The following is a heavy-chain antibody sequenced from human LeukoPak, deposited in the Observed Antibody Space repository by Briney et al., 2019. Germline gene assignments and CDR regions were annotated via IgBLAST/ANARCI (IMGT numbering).Heavy chain of an antibody. D-gene: IGHD3-10*01. Sequence: AGSLRLSCAASGFTFSSYWMSWVRQAPGKGLEWVANIKQDGSEKYYVDSVKGRFTISRDNAKNSLYLQMNSLRAEDTAVYYGGRAGGGDFDYWGQGTLVTVSS. J-gene: IGHJ4*02. CDR3: GRAGGGDFDY. V-gene: IGHV3-7*04. CDR1: GFTFSSYW. CDR2: IKQDGSEK.